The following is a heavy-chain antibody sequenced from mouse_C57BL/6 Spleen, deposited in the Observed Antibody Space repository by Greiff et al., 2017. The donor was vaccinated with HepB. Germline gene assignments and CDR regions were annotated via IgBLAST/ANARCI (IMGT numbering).Heavy chain of an antibody. J-gene: IGHJ1*03. CDR3: ARDRDYDGWYFDV. V-gene: IGHV3-1*01. Sequence: EVKVVESGPGMVKPSQSLSLTCTVTGYSITSGYDWHWIRHFPGNKLEWMGYISYSGSTNYNPSLKSRISITHDTSKNHFFLKLNSVTTEDTATYYCARDRDYDGWYFDVWGTGTTVTVSS. D-gene: IGHD2-4*01. CDR1: GYSITSGYD. CDR2: ISYSGST.